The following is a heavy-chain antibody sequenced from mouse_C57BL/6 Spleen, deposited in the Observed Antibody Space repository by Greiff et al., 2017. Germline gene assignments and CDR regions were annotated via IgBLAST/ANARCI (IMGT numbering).Heavy chain of an antibody. Sequence: VQLQQSGPELARPWASVTISCPAFYTFSRRVHFSIRVTNFWMQWVKQRPGLGLEWIGAIYPGNGDTRYNQKFKGKATLTADKSPSTAYVQLSSLTSEDSAGYYCACAPYDYWGQGTTLTVSS. J-gene: IGHJ2*01. CDR2: GLGLEWIG. CDR3: SEDSAGYYCACAPYDY. CDR1: YTFSRRVH. V-gene: IGHV1-87*01.